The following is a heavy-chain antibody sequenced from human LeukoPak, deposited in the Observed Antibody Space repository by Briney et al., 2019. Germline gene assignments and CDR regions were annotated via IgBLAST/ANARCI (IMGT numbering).Heavy chain of an antibody. CDR3: TTRQWLVEQDY. J-gene: IGHJ4*02. CDR2: IKSKTDGGTT. Sequence: GGSLRLSCAASGFTFSNARMSWVRQAPGKGLEWVGRIKSKTDGGTTDYAAPVKGRFTISRDDSKNTLYLQMNSLKTEDTAVYYCTTRQWLVEQDYWGQGTLVTVSS. CDR1: GFTFSNAR. D-gene: IGHD6-19*01. V-gene: IGHV3-15*01.